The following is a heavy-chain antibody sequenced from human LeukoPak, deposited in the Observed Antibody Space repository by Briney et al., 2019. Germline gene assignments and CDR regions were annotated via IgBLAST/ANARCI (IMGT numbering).Heavy chain of an antibody. V-gene: IGHV3-48*01. CDR1: GFTFSSYA. J-gene: IGHJ4*01. D-gene: IGHD1-26*01. CDR2: ISGSDNNI. CDR3: VRDHQWALGY. Sequence: PGGSLRLSCAASGFTFSSYAMNWVRQAPGKGLEWLSYISGSDNNIHYTDSVKGRFTISRDNVKNSLFLQMNSLRVEDTAMYYCVRDHQWALGYWGHGALVTVSS.